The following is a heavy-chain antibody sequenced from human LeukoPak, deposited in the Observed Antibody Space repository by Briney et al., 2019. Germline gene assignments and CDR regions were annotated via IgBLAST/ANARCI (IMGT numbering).Heavy chain of an antibody. V-gene: IGHV1-18*01. CDR2: ISASNGNT. CDR1: GYIFTSYG. CDR3: ARDRSNSAPYYFDY. J-gene: IGHJ4*02. Sequence: GASVKVSCKASGYIFTSYGINWVRQAPGQGLEWMGWISASNGNTNYAQKLQGRVTMTRDTSTNTAYMELRSLRSDDTAVYYCARDRSNSAPYYFDYWGQGTLVTVSS. D-gene: IGHD1-26*01.